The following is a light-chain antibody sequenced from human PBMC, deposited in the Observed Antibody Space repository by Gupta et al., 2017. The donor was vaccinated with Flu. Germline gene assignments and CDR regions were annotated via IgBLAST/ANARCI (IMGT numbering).Light chain of an antibody. CDR1: SSDIGSYNR. CDR2: EVS. Sequence: VTLSCTGSSSDIGSYNRVSWYQQPPGTAPKLIIYEVSSRPSGVPDRFSGSKSGNTASLTISGLQAEDEADYYCSSYTSSSPPVVFGGGTKLTVL. CDR3: SSYTSSSPPVV. V-gene: IGLV2-18*02. J-gene: IGLJ3*02.